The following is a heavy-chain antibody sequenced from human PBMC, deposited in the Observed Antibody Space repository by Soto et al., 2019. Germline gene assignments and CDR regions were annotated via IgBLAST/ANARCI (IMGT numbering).Heavy chain of an antibody. CDR3: SLLTKGRLGDX. D-gene: IGHD3-16*01. CDR1: GASVTSDKYH. CDR2: VYYSVKT. V-gene: IGHV4-39*01. J-gene: IGHJ1*01. Sequence: RSLACTVSGASVTSDKYHWGWSRQPPGRGLEWIVTVYYSVKTYHNPSLRSRVTMSMDASKNQFALTLSSVAVADTAMYYCSLLTKGRLGDXWGQGTLGTVSS.